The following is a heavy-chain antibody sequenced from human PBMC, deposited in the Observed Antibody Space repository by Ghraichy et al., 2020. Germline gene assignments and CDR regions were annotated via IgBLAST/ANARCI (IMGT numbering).Heavy chain of an antibody. V-gene: IGHV1-2*06. CDR2: INPNSGGT. Sequence: ASVKVSCKASGYTFTGYYMHWVRQAPGQGLEWMGRINPNSGGTNYAQKFQGRVTMTRDTSISTAYMELSRLRSDDTAVYYCARGFGWETLLFNDYWGQGTLVTVSS. CDR1: GYTFTGYY. D-gene: IGHD1-26*01. J-gene: IGHJ4*02. CDR3: ARGFGWETLLFNDY.